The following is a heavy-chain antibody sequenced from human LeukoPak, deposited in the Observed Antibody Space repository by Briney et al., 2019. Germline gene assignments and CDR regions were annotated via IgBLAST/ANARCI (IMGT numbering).Heavy chain of an antibody. J-gene: IGHJ4*02. CDR1: AFTFSSYT. Sequence: PGGSLRLSCAASAFTFSSYTMNWVRQAPGKGLEWVSYISYSSGATYYADSVKGRFTISRDNSKNTVYLQMNSLGADDTAVYYCARGPLHGAFDGWGQGTLVTVSS. D-gene: IGHD4-17*01. CDR2: ISYSSGAT. CDR3: ARGPLHGAFDG. V-gene: IGHV3-48*01.